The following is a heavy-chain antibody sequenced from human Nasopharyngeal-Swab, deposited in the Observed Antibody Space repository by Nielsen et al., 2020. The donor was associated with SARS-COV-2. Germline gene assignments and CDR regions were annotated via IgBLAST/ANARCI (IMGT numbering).Heavy chain of an antibody. CDR2: ISWNSGST. J-gene: IGHJ4*02. D-gene: IGHD1-7*01. CDR3: ATNWDYRFDY. V-gene: IGHV3-9*01. CDR1: GFTFDDYA. Sequence: SLKISCAASGFTFDDYAMHWVRQAPGKGLEWVSGISWNSGSTGYVDSVKGRFTISRDNAWNSLYLQMNSLRAEDTAVYYCATNWDYRFDYWGQGTLVTVSS.